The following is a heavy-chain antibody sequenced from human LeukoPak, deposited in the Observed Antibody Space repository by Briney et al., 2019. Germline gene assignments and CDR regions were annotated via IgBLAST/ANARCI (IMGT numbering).Heavy chain of an antibody. D-gene: IGHD6-13*01. Sequence: PGGSLRLSCAASGFTFSSYAMHWVRQAPGKGLEWVAVISYDGSNKYYADSVKGRFTISRDNSKNTLYLQMNSLRAEDTAVYYCARDHSSSWPAFDYWGQGTLVTVSS. CDR2: ISYDGSNK. J-gene: IGHJ4*02. CDR3: ARDHSSSWPAFDY. CDR1: GFTFSSYA. V-gene: IGHV3-30-3*01.